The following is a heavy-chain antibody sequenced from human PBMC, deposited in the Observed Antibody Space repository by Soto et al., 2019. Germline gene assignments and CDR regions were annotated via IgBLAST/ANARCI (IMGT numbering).Heavy chain of an antibody. D-gene: IGHD2-8*01. CDR1: GFTFSSYA. J-gene: IGHJ4*02. Sequence: PGGSLRLSCSASGFTFSSYAMHWVRQAPGKGLEYVSAISSNGGSTDYADSVKGRFTISRDNSKNTLYLQMNGLRPEDTAIYYCATGETYTNSWYYFDYWGQGSLVTVSS. V-gene: IGHV3-64*04. CDR2: ISSNGGST. CDR3: ATGETYTNSWYYFDY.